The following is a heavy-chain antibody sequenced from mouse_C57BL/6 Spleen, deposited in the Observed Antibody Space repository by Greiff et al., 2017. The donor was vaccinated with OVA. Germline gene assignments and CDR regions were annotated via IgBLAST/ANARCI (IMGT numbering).Heavy chain of an antibody. CDR1: GYTFTSYW. V-gene: IGHV1-61*01. CDR2: IYPSDSET. CDR3: ASPIYDGYYGPCAY. D-gene: IGHD2-3*01. J-gene: IGHJ3*01. Sequence: VQLQQPGAELVRPGSSVKLSCKASGYTFTSYWMDWVKQRPGQGLEWIGNIYPSDSETHYNQKFKDKATLTVDKSSSTAYMQLSSLTSEDSAVYYCASPIYDGYYGPCAYWGQGTLGTVSA.